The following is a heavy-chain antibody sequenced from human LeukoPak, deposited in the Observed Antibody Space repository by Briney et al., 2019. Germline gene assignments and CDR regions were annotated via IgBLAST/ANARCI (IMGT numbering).Heavy chain of an antibody. CDR2: ISSSSSYI. V-gene: IGHV3-21*01. Sequence: GGSLRLSCAASGFTFSSYSMNWVRQAPGKGLEWVSSISSSSSYIYYADSVKGRFTISRDNAKNSLYLRMNSLRAEDTAVYYCARDRSITVTTSGDFQHWGQGTLVTVSS. J-gene: IGHJ1*01. CDR1: GFTFSSYS. D-gene: IGHD4-17*01. CDR3: ARDRSITVTTSGDFQH.